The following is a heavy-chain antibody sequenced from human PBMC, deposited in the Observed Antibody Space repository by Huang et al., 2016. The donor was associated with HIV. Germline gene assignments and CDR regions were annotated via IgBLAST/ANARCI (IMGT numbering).Heavy chain of an antibody. Sequence: QVQLVESGGGVVQPGRSLRLSCAASGFTFSGFAMHWVRQAPGKGLECVAVISSDGRSKYFADSVKGRFTISRDNSKSTLHLEMNSLTTDDTAIYYCAQDRGSLGLGYFHHWGQGTLVAVSS. D-gene: IGHD3-16*01. V-gene: IGHV3-30*18. CDR2: ISSDGRSK. CDR1: GFTFSGFA. CDR3: AQDRGSLGLGYFHH. J-gene: IGHJ4*02.